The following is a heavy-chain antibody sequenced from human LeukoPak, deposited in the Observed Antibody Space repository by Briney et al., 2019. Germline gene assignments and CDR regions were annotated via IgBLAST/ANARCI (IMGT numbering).Heavy chain of an antibody. CDR2: IRNEGSNK. CDR3: ARDYGDDSSGYYLS. D-gene: IGHD3-22*01. CDR1: GFTFSSYG. Sequence: GGSLRLSCAASGFTFSSYGMHWVRQAPGKGLEWVAFIRNEGSNKYYADSVKGRFTISRDNSKNTLYLQMNSLRADDTAVYYCARDYGDDSSGYYLSWGQGTLVTVSS. V-gene: IGHV3-30*02. J-gene: IGHJ4*02.